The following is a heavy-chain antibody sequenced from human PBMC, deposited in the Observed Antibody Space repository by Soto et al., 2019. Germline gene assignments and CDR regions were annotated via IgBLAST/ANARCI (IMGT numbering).Heavy chain of an antibody. J-gene: IGHJ4*02. Sequence: QVQLVESGGGVVPPGRSLRLSCAASGFTFSSYGMHWVRQAPGKGLEWVAVIWYDGSNKYYADSVKGRFTISRDNSKNTLYLQMNKLRAEDTAVYYCARGYSGYDFGWVFSPLYWGQGPLVTVSS. CDR1: GFTFSSYG. V-gene: IGHV3-33*01. CDR3: ARGYSGYDFGWVFSPLY. CDR2: IWYDGSNK. D-gene: IGHD5-12*01.